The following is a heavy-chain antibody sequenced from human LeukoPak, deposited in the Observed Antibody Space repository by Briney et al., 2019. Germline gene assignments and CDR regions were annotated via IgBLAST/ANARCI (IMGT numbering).Heavy chain of an antibody. CDR3: AGPRGYSYGSFDY. CDR2: VYYSGST. J-gene: IGHJ4*02. V-gene: IGHV4-39*07. CDR1: GDSISSSGYY. Sequence: SETLSLTCTVSGDSISSSGYYWGWIRQPPGKGLEWIGSVYYSGSTYYNPSLKSRVTISVDTSKNQFSLKLSSVTAADTAVYYCAGPRGYSYGSFDYWGQGTLVTVSS. D-gene: IGHD5-18*01.